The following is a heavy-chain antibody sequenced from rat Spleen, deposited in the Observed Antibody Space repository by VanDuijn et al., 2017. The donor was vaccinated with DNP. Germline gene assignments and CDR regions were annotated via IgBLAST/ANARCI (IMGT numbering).Heavy chain of an antibody. D-gene: IGHD1-7*01. V-gene: IGHV3-1*01. CDR2: ISYSGRT. CDR1: GYSITTNF. J-gene: IGHJ2*01. CDR3: ARWTRYFDY. Sequence: EVQLQESGSGLVKPSQSLSLTCSVTGYSITTNFWGWIRKFPGNKMEYIGHISYSGRTNYNPSLNSRISITRDTSKNHFFLHLNSVTTEDTATYYCARWTRYFDYLGQVVMVTVSS.